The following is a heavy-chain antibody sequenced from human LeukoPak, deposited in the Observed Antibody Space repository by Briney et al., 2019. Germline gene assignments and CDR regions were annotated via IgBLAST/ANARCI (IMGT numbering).Heavy chain of an antibody. D-gene: IGHD1-14*01. V-gene: IGHV3-15*01. Sequence: GGSLRLSCAISGFPFTNTWMKWVRHAPGKGLEWVGRIKTKTDGGTTDHAPPVKGRFTISTADSKNTLYLQMNSLKPEDTAVYYCTTGLGKTDIDCSGQRTLVTVSS. J-gene: IGHJ4*02. CDR3: TTGLGKTDIDC. CDR1: GFPFTNTW. CDR2: IKTKTDGGTT.